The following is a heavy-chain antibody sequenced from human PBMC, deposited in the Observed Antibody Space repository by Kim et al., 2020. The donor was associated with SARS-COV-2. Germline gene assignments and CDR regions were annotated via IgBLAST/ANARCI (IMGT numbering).Heavy chain of an antibody. V-gene: IGHV4-39*01. J-gene: IGHJ3*02. D-gene: IGHD3-22*01. CDR1: GGSISSSSYY. Sequence: SETLSLTCTVSGGSISSSSYYWGWIRQPPGKGLEWIGNIYYSGSTYYNPSLKRRVTISVDTSKNQFSLKLSSVTAADTAVYYCASRGVTMIVVVTGVDAFDIWGQGTMVTVSS. CDR3: ASRGVTMIVVVTGVDAFDI. CDR2: IYYSGST.